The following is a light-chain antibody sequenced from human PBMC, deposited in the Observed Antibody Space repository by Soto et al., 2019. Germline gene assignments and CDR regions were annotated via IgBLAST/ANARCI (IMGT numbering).Light chain of an antibody. CDR2: SAS. V-gene: IGKV1-12*01. CDR1: QAISSW. Sequence: DIQMTQSPSSVSASGGDRVTITCRASQAISSWLAWYQQKPGKAPKLLIYSASTLQSGVPSRFSGSGSGTEFTLPIRSLQPEDFATYYCQQANSFPYTFGQGTKLEIK. J-gene: IGKJ2*01. CDR3: QQANSFPYT.